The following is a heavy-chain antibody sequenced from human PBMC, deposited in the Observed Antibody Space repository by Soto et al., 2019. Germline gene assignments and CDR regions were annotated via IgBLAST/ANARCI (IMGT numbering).Heavy chain of an antibody. V-gene: IGHV4-34*01. CDR1: SGSFSGYY. CDR2: ISQSGDT. CDR3: ARAPKVSGSSQTRPDF. D-gene: IGHD6-6*01. Sequence: PSETLSPTCSIYSGSFSGYYWSWIRQPPGKGLEWIGEISQSGDTNYRPSLKSRVSISIDTSKKQFSLNLASVSAAETAVYYCARAPKVSGSSQTRPDFWGQGTLVTVSS. J-gene: IGHJ4*02.